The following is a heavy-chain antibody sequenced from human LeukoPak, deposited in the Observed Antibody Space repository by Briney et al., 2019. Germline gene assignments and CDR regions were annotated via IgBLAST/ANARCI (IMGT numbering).Heavy chain of an antibody. CDR1: GYTFTSYA. Sequence: ASVKVSCTASGYTFTSYAMNWVRQAPGQGLEWMGWINTNTGNPTYAQGFTGRFVFSLDTSVSTAYLQISSLKAEDTAVYYCARAFGDILTGYYRGNWFDPWGQGTLVTVSS. CDR2: INTNTGNP. CDR3: ARAFGDILTGYYRGNWFDP. J-gene: IGHJ5*02. D-gene: IGHD3-9*01. V-gene: IGHV7-4-1*02.